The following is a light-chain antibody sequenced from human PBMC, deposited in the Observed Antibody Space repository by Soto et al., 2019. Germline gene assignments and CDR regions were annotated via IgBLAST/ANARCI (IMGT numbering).Light chain of an antibody. CDR3: QYTRT. CDR1: QNINNW. Sequence: DFQMTQSPSTLSASVGDRVPITCRASQNINNWVAWYQQKPGKAPKFLIYDASTLQRGVSSRFSGSGFGTEFSLTINSPQPDDSGSYYCQYTRTFGQGTKVDIK. J-gene: IGKJ1*01. V-gene: IGKV1-5*01. CDR2: DAS.